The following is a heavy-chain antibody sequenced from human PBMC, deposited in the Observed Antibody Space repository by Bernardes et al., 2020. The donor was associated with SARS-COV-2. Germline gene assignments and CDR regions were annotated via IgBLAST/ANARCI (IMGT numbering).Heavy chain of an antibody. CDR2: IYSGGST. J-gene: IGHJ5*02. Sequence: VGSLILSCAASGFTVSSTYMSWVRQAPGTGLEWVSVIYSGGSTYYADSVKGRFTISRHNSKNTLYLQMNSLRAEDTAVYYCARIDSSGYYNWFDPWGQGTLVTVSS. CDR3: ARIDSSGYYNWFDP. CDR1: GFTVSSTY. V-gene: IGHV3-53*04. D-gene: IGHD3-22*01.